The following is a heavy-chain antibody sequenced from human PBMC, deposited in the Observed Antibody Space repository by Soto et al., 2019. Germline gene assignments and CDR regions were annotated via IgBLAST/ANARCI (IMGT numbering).Heavy chain of an antibody. V-gene: IGHV4-30-2*01. CDR2: IYHSGST. CDR1: GGSISSGGYS. D-gene: IGHD2-2*01. CDR3: ARENCISTSCYGFDY. Sequence: SETLSLTCAVSGGSISSGGYSWSWIRQPPGKGLEWIGYIYHSGSTYYNPSLKSRVTISVDRSKNQFSLKLSSVTAADTAVYYCARENCISTSCYGFDYWGQGTLVTVSS. J-gene: IGHJ4*02.